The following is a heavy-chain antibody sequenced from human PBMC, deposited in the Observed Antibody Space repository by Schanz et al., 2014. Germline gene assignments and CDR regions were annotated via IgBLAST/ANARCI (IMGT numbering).Heavy chain of an antibody. Sequence: VQLVESGGGLVQPGRSLRLSCATSGLTFTSAWMSWVRQAPGKGLEWVGRIKGRSDGGRTDYAEPMKGRFTISRDDAKNTLYLEMNSLRAEDTAVYYCARDQRNADLDYWGQGTMVTVSS. CDR2: IKGRSDGGRT. CDR1: GLTFTSAW. CDR3: ARDQRNADLDY. D-gene: IGHD1-1*01. V-gene: IGHV3-15*01. J-gene: IGHJ3*01.